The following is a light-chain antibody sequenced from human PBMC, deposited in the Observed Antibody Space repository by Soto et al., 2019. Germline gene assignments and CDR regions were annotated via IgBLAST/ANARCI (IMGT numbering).Light chain of an antibody. J-gene: IGKJ2*01. CDR2: AAS. V-gene: IGKV1-17*01. Sequence: DIQMTQSPSSLSASVGHTVTITCRASQDVRSDLGWYQHKPGKAPKRLIYAASRLQGAVPSRFSGSGSGTEFTLTIGSLQPEDSATYYCLQHDSFPYTFGQGTRLEI. CDR3: LQHDSFPYT. CDR1: QDVRSD.